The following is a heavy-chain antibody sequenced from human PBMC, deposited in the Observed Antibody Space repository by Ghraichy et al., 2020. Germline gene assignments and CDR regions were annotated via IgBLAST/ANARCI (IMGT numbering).Heavy chain of an antibody. CDR1: GDSISSSNW. Sequence: SETLSLTCAVSGDSISSSNWWSWVRQPPGKGLEWIGEIHHSGSTNYNPSLKSRVTISVDKSKNQFSLKLSSVTAADTATYYCARSLLGVSGPPGYWGQGTLVTVSS. D-gene: IGHD1-26*01. CDR2: IHHSGST. V-gene: IGHV4-4*02. J-gene: IGHJ4*02. CDR3: ARSLLGVSGPPGY.